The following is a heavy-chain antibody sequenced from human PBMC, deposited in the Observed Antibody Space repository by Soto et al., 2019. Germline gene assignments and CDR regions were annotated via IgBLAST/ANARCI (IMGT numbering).Heavy chain of an antibody. J-gene: IGHJ6*02. V-gene: IGHV4-34*01. D-gene: IGHD5-18*01. Sequence: SGTMAITCAFYGGSFCGYYWSWIRQPPGKGLAWIGEINHSGSTNYSPSFQGQVTISADKSISTAYLQWSSLKASDTAMYYCARHALDTAMSLRDGYYYGMDVWGQGTTVTVSS. CDR1: GGSFCGYY. CDR2: INHSGST. CDR3: ARHALDTAMSLRDGYYYGMDV.